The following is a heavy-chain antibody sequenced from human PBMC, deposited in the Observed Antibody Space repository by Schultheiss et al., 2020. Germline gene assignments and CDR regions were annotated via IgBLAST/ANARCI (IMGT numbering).Heavy chain of an antibody. J-gene: IGHJ4*02. V-gene: IGHV3-30-3*01. CDR3: ATLKRGY. Sequence: GESLKISCAASGFTFSSYAMSWVRQAPGKGLEWMAVISYDGSNKYSADSVKGRFTISRDNSKNTLYLQMNSLRAEDTAVYYCATLKRGYWGQGTLVTVSS. CDR2: ISYDGSNK. D-gene: IGHD3-10*01. CDR1: GFTFSSYA.